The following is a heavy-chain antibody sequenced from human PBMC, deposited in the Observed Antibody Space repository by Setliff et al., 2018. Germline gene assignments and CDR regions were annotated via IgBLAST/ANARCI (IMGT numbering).Heavy chain of an antibody. D-gene: IGHD3-3*01. J-gene: IGHJ4*02. V-gene: IGHV4-4*07. CDR3: ARERQGGFLEWAPSDS. Sequence: SETLSLTCSVSGGIIYDHWWTWIRQPPGAGLEWIGRVYSDGSTDYNSSFTSRVTISVDKANNQFFLKLTSLTAADTALYFCARERQGGFLEWAPSDSWGQGVLVTV. CDR1: GGIIYDHW. CDR2: VYSDGST.